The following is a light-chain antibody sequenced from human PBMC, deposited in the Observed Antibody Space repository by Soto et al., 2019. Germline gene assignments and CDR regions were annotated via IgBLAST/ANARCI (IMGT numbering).Light chain of an antibody. CDR2: GAS. CDR3: QQYGNSPIT. Sequence: TQSPATLSVSPGERATLSCRASQSVSNNYLAWYQQKPGQAPRLLIYGASNRATGIPDRFSGSGSGTDFTLTISRLEPEDFAVYYCQQYGNSPITFGQGTRLEIK. CDR1: QSVSNNY. J-gene: IGKJ5*01. V-gene: IGKV3-20*01.